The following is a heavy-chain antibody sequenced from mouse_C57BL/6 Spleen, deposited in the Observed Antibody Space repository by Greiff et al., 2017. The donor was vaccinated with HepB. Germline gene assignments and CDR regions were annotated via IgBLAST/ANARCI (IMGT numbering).Heavy chain of an antibody. V-gene: IGHV1-82*01. J-gene: IGHJ3*01. Sequence: QVQLQQSGPELVKPGASVKISCKASGYAFSSSWMNWVKQRPGKGLEWIGRIYPGDGDTNYNGKLKGKATLTADKSSSTAYMQLSSLTSEDSAVYFCAREGGSFAYWGQGTLVTVSA. CDR1: GYAFSSSW. CDR3: AREGGSFAY. CDR2: IYPGDGDT.